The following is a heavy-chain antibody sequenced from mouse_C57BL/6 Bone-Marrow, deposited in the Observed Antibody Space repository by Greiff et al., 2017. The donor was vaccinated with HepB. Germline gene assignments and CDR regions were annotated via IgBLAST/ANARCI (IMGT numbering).Heavy chain of an antibody. J-gene: IGHJ2*01. Sequence: EVQLQQSGPELVKPGASVKISCKASGYTFTDYYMNWVKQSHGKSLEWIGDINPNNGGTSYNQKFKGKATLTVDKSSSTAYMELRSLTSEDSAVDYCAKTGTIYYYYDRYLDYWGQGTTLTVSS. CDR2: INPNNGGT. D-gene: IGHD2-4*01. CDR3: AKTGTIYYYYDRYLDY. V-gene: IGHV1-26*01. CDR1: GYTFTDYY.